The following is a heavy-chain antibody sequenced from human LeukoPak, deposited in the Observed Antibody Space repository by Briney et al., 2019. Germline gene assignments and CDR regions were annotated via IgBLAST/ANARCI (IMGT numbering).Heavy chain of an antibody. J-gene: IGHJ4*02. D-gene: IGHD6-13*01. V-gene: IGHV3-53*01. CDR2: IYSGGST. CDR3: AKDRARAAAGFFDY. CDR1: GFTVSSNY. Sequence: GGSLRLSCAASGFTVSSNYMSWVRQAPGKGLEWVSIIYSGGSTFYADSVKGRFTISRDNSKNTLYLQMNSLRAEDTAVYYCAKDRARAAAGFFDYWGQGTLVTVSS.